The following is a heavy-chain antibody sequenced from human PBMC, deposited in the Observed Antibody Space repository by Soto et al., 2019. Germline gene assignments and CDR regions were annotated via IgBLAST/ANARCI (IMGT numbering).Heavy chain of an antibody. V-gene: IGHV3-23*01. J-gene: IGHJ4*02. CDR3: AKNRDRHRHD. D-gene: IGHD3-22*01. CDR2: ISRNGDDT. CDR1: GFTFSSYA. Sequence: GGSLRLSCAASGFTFSSYAMSWVRQAPGKGLEWVSVISRNGDDTEHADSVKGRFIISRDNSKNTVYLQMNSLRAEDTAVYYCAKNRDRHRHDWGQGTPVTVSS.